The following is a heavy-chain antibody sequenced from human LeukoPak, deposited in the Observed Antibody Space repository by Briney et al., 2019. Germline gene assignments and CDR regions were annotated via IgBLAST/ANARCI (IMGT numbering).Heavy chain of an antibody. CDR1: GVSISGYY. D-gene: IGHD6-19*01. CDR2: IYYSGRT. Sequence: PSETLSLTCSVSGVSISGYYWSWIRQSPGKGLEWIGYIYYSGRTNCSPSLKSRVTMSVDTSKKQFSLRLNSVTAADTAVYYCARHKDGIAVAFDYWGQGTLVTVSS. V-gene: IGHV4-59*08. J-gene: IGHJ4*02. CDR3: ARHKDGIAVAFDY.